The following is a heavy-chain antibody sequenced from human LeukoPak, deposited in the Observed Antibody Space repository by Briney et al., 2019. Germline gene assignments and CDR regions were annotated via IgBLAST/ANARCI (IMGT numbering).Heavy chain of an antibody. D-gene: IGHD6-19*01. CDR1: GFTFSSYA. J-gene: IGHJ4*02. V-gene: IGHV3-30*04. Sequence: GRSLRLSCAASGFTFSSYAMHWVRQAPGKGLEWVAVISYDGRNKYDADSVKGRFTISRDNSKNTLFLQMSSLRADDTAVYYCARGLEEQWLTTDYWGQGTLVTVSS. CDR3: ARGLEEQWLTTDY. CDR2: ISYDGRNK.